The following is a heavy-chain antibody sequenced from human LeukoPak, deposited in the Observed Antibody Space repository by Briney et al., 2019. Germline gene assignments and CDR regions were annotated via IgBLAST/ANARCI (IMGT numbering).Heavy chain of an antibody. Sequence: SETLSLTCTVSGGSISSYYWSWIRQPPGKGLEWIGYIYYSGSTNYNPSLKSRVAISVDTSKNQFSLKLSSVTAADTAVYYCARQLDYYDSSGTPLTDAFDIWGQGTMVTVSS. D-gene: IGHD3-22*01. CDR1: GGSISSYY. J-gene: IGHJ3*02. CDR3: ARQLDYYDSSGTPLTDAFDI. V-gene: IGHV4-59*08. CDR2: IYYSGST.